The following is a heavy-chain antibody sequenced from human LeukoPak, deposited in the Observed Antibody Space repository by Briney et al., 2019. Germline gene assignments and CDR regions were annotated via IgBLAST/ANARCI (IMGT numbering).Heavy chain of an antibody. Sequence: SETLSLTCTVSGGSISSYYWSWIRQPPGKGLERIGYIYYSGSTNYNPSLKSRVTISVDTSKNQFSLKLSSVTAADTAVYYCARSYDYGDHEEEWFDPWGQGTLVTVSS. CDR2: IYYSGST. CDR3: ARSYDYGDHEEEWFDP. V-gene: IGHV4-59*08. D-gene: IGHD4-17*01. J-gene: IGHJ5*02. CDR1: GGSISSYY.